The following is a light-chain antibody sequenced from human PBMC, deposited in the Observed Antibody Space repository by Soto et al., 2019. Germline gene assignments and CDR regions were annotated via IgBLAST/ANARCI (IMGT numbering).Light chain of an antibody. Sequence: DIVMTQSPDSLAVSLGERATINFKSSQSILYSSNNKNYLAWYQQKPGQPPKLLIYWASTRESGVPDRFSGSGSETDFTLTISSLQAEDVAIYYCRQYYTSPTWTFGQGTKVDIK. J-gene: IGKJ1*01. CDR1: QSILYSSNNKNY. V-gene: IGKV4-1*01. CDR2: WAS. CDR3: RQYYTSPTWT.